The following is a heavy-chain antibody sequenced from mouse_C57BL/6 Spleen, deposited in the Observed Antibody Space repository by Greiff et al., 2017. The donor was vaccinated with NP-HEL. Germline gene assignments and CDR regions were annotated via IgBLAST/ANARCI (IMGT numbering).Heavy chain of an antibody. V-gene: IGHV5-16*01. CDR1: GFTFSDYY. CDR3: ARDRHHSNYVNYFDY. Sequence: EVKLVESEGGLVQPGSSMKLSCTASGFTFSDYYMAWVRQVPEKGLEWVANINYDGSSTYYLDSLKSRFIISRDNAKNILYLQMSSLKSEDTATYYCARDRHHSNYVNYFDYWGQGTTLTVSS. J-gene: IGHJ2*01. CDR2: INYDGSST. D-gene: IGHD2-5*01.